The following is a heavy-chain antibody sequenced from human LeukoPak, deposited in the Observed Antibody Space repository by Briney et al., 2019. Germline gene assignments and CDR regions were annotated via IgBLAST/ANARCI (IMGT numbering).Heavy chain of an antibody. D-gene: IGHD1-20*01. V-gene: IGHV4-30-4*01. CDR3: ACVTGLYYFDF. CDR2: IYYSGDT. CDR1: GGSIRSGDYY. Sequence: PSETLSLTCAVSGGSIRSGDYYWSWARQPPGKGLEWIGHIYYSGDTYYNPSLKSRVAISVDTSKNQFSLRLSSVTAADTAVCYCACVTGLYYFDFWGQGTLVTVSS. J-gene: IGHJ4*02.